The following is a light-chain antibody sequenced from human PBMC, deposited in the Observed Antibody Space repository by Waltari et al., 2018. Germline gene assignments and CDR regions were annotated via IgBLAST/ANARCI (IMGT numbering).Light chain of an antibody. J-gene: IGLJ2*01. CDR3: SSKTSSSTVL. Sequence: QSALTQPASVSGSPGQSITTTCTGTSRDVGGSDWVSWYQHHRDKVPKLLIYDVSHRPSGASDRFSGSKSGTTASLTIAGLQAGDEADYYCSSKTSSSTVLFGGGTKLTVL. CDR2: DVS. CDR1: SRDVGGSDW. V-gene: IGLV2-14*03.